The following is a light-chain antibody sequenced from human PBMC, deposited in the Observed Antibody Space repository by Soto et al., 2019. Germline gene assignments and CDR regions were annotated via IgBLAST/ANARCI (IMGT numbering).Light chain of an antibody. CDR2: WAS. J-gene: IGKJ4*01. CDR1: QSILYSSNNKNY. Sequence: DIVMTQSPVSLAVSLGERATIHCKSSQSILYSSNNKNYLTWYQQKPGQPPKLLIYWASTRESGVPDRFSGSGSGTDFTLTISSLQAEDVAVYYCQQYYSIPLSFGGGTKVEIK. V-gene: IGKV4-1*01. CDR3: QQYYSIPLS.